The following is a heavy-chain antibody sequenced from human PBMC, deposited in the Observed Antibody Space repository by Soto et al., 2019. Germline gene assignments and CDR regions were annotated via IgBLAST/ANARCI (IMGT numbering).Heavy chain of an antibody. CDR2: IDPSDSYT. Sequence: GESLKISCKGSGYSFTSYWIGWVRQMPGKGLEWMGRIDPSDSYTNYSPSFQGHVTISADKSISTAYLQWSSLKASDTAMYYCARHSNRRYSSSTHYYYGMDVWGQGTTVTVSS. D-gene: IGHD6-6*01. V-gene: IGHV5-10-1*01. CDR3: ARHSNRRYSSSTHYYYGMDV. CDR1: GYSFTSYW. J-gene: IGHJ6*02.